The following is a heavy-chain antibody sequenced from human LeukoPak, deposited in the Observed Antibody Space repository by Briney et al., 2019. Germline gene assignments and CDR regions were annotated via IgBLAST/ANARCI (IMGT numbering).Heavy chain of an antibody. D-gene: IGHD6-6*01. V-gene: IGHV3-48*01. CDR1: GFTFSSYS. Sequence: GGSLRLSCAASGFTFSSYSMNWVRQAPGKGLEWVSYISSSSSTIYYADSVKGRFTISRDNSKNTLYLQMNSLRAEDTAVYYCSTYSSSQGHWGQGTLVTVSS. CDR2: ISSSSSTI. CDR3: STYSSSQGH. J-gene: IGHJ4*02.